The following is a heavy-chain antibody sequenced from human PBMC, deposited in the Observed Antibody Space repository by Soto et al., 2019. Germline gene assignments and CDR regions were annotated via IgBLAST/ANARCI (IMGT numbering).Heavy chain of an antibody. Sequence: QVTLKESGPVLVKPTETLTLTCTVSGFSLTNARMGVSWIRQPPGKALEWLAHIFSNDEKSYSTSLKSRVAISKHSSKSQVVLRMTNMDPVDTATYYCARTEWELRDNKAFDLWGQGTMVTVST. CDR2: IFSNDEK. D-gene: IGHD1-26*01. V-gene: IGHV2-26*01. CDR3: ARTEWELRDNKAFDL. CDR1: GFSLTNARMG. J-gene: IGHJ3*01.